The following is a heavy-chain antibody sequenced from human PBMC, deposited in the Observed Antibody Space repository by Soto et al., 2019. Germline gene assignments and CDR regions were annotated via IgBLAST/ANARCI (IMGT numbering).Heavy chain of an antibody. CDR2: ISGGGSIT. Sequence: EVQLLESGGDLVQPGGSLRLSCAASGFTFTNYAMTWVRQAPGKGLEWVSTISGGGSITYYADSLKGRFSISRDNSTITRYLQINSLRVEDTAVYHRVLTILGVYISMWYAFDYWGQGTLVTVSS. J-gene: IGHJ4*02. CDR3: VLTILGVYISMWYAFDY. D-gene: IGHD6-13*01. CDR1: GFTFTNYA. V-gene: IGHV3-23*01.